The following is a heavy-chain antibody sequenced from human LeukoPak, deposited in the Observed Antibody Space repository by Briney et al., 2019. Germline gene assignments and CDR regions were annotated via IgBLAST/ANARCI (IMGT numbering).Heavy chain of an antibody. CDR2: INTDGSST. CDR3: ARGTTNGDSNDDAFDI. D-gene: IGHD2-8*01. Sequence: GRSLRLPCAASGFTFSSYGMHWVRQAPGKGLVWVSRINTDGSSTSYADSVKGRFTISRDNAKNTLYLQMNSLRAEDTAVYYYARGTTNGDSNDDAFDIWGQGTMVTVSS. V-gene: IGHV3-74*01. CDR1: GFTFSSYG. J-gene: IGHJ3*02.